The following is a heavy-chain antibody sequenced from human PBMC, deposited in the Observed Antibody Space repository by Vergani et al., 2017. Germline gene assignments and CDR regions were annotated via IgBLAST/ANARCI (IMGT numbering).Heavy chain of an antibody. D-gene: IGHD2-21*02. Sequence: EVQLVESGGGLVQPGGSLRLSCSASGFTFSSYAMHWVRQAPGKGLEYVSAISSNGGSTYYADSVKGRFTISRDNSKNTLYLQMSSLRAEDTAVYYCVKDLAKVVTAILCAFDIWGQGTMVTVSS. J-gene: IGHJ3*02. CDR2: ISSNGGST. V-gene: IGHV3-64D*06. CDR3: VKDLAKVVTAILCAFDI. CDR1: GFTFSSYA.